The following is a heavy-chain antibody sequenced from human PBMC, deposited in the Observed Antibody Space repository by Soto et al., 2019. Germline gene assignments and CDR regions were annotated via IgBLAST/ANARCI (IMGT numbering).Heavy chain of an antibody. V-gene: IGHV4-61*01. CDR1: GDSVSSDNYY. Sequence: QVQLQESGPGLVKPSETLSLTCTVSGDSVSSDNYYWTWIRQPPGKGLEWIGYIYSSGGTNYNPSPKRRVTQPLDTSSNQCPLKLTSVTAADPAVYYCARDIRGYSRAFDYWGQGTLVTVSS. D-gene: IGHD5-18*01. J-gene: IGHJ4*02. CDR3: ARDIRGYSRAFDY. CDR2: IYSSGGT.